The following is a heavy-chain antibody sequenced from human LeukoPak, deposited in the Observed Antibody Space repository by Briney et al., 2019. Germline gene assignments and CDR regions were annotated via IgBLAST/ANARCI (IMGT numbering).Heavy chain of an antibody. D-gene: IGHD3-22*01. CDR3: ASGGKETYYYDSSGYHLDY. J-gene: IGHJ4*02. Sequence: PSETLSLTCTVSGYSISSGYYWGWIRQPPGKGLEWIGSIYHSGSTYYNPSLKSRVTISVDTSKNQFSLKLSSVTAADTAVYYCASGGKETYYYDSSGYHLDYWGQGTLVTVSS. V-gene: IGHV4-38-2*02. CDR2: IYHSGST. CDR1: GYSISSGYY.